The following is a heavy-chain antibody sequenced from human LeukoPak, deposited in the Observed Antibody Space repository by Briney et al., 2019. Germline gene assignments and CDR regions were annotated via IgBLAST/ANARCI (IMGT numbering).Heavy chain of an antibody. CDR3: AKEKGPIGDFDAFDI. J-gene: IGHJ3*02. Sequence: PGGSLRLSCAASGFTFSRYAMSWVRQAPGQGLEWVSAISGSGGSTYYADSVKGRFTISRDNSKNTLYLQMNSLRAEDTAVYSCAKEKGPIGDFDAFDIWGQGTMVTVSS. CDR2: ISGSGGST. CDR1: GFTFSRYA. V-gene: IGHV3-23*01. D-gene: IGHD3-10*01.